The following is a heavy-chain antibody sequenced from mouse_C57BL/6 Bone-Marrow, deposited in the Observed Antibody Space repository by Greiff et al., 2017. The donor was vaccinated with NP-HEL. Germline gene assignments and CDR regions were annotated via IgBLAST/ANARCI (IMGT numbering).Heavy chain of an antibody. V-gene: IGHV5-17*01. CDR3: ASMVTTRDAMDY. J-gene: IGHJ4*01. Sequence: EVKLVESGGGLVKPGGSLKLSCAASGFTFSDYGMHWVRQAPEKGLEWVAYISSGSSTIYYADTVKGRFTISRDNAKNTLFLQMTSLRSEDTAMYYCASMVTTRDAMDYWGQGTSVTVSS. CDR1: GFTFSDYG. D-gene: IGHD2-2*01. CDR2: ISSGSSTI.